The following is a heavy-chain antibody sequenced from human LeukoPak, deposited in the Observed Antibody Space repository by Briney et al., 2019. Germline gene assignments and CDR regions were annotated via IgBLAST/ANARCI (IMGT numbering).Heavy chain of an antibody. V-gene: IGHV1-69*13. D-gene: IGHD4-17*01. CDR3: ASITMVTTKGHGAFDI. CDR2: ILTIFGTA. Sequence: SVKVSCKASGGTFSNSAISWVRQAPGQGLEWMGGILTIFGTANYAQKFQGRVTINADESTSTAYMELSSLRSEDTAIFYCASITMVTTKGHGAFDIWGQGTMVTVSS. J-gene: IGHJ3*02. CDR1: GGTFSNSA.